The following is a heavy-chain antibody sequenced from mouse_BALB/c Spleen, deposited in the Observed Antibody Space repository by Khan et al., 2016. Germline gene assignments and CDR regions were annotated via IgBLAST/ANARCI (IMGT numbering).Heavy chain of an antibody. CDR1: GYTFTDYS. Sequence: QIQLVQSGPELKKPGETVKISCKASGYTFTDYSIHWVKQAPGKCFKWMGWINTETGEATYADDFKGRFAFSLETSASTAHFQIDNLKNEDTATYFCVRRDNIGPFAFWGQGTLVTVSA. CDR2: INTETGEA. V-gene: IGHV9-2-1*01. CDR3: VRRDNIGPFAF. J-gene: IGHJ3*01.